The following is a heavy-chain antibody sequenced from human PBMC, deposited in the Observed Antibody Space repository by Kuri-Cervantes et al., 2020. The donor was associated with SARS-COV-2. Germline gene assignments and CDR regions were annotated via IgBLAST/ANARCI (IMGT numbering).Heavy chain of an antibody. CDR3: TTSYGARPSGYLDC. CDR2: IKSKTDGGTT. D-gene: IGHD6-6*01. Sequence: GGSLRLSCTVSGGSISSSSYYWGWIRQPPGKGLEWVGRIKSKTDGGTTDYAAPVKGRFTISRDDSKNTLYLQMNSLKTEDTAVYYCTTSYGARPSGYLDCWGQGTLVTVSS. CDR1: GGSISSSSYY. J-gene: IGHJ4*02. V-gene: IGHV3-15*07.